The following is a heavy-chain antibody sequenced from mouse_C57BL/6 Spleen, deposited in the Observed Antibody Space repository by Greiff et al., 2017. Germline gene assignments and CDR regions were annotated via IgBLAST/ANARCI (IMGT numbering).Heavy chain of an antibody. D-gene: IGHD4-1*01. CDR1: GFTFSSYA. Sequence: DVHLVESGEGLVKPGGSLKLSCAASGFTFSSYAMSWVRQTPEKRLEWVAYISSGGDYIYYADTVKGRFTISRDNARNTLYLQMSSLKSEDTAMYYCTRERNWGAWFAYWGQGTLVTVSA. CDR2: ISSGGDYI. CDR3: TRERNWGAWFAY. V-gene: IGHV5-9-1*02. J-gene: IGHJ3*01.